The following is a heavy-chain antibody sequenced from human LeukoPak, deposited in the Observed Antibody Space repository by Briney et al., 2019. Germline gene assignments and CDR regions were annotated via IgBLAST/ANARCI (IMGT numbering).Heavy chain of an antibody. V-gene: IGHV3-53*01. J-gene: IGHJ3*02. CDR3: SYGGTWYAFDI. Sequence: PGGSLRLSCAASGFTFSTYAMSWVRQAPGKGLEWVSVIYSGGSTYYADSVKGRFTISRDNSKNTLYLQMNSLRAEDTAVYYCSYGGTWYAFDIWGQGTMVTVSS. CDR1: GFTFSTYA. D-gene: IGHD4-23*01. CDR2: IYSGGST.